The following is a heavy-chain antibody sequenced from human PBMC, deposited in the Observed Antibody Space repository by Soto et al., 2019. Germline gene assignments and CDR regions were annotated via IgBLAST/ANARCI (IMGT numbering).Heavy chain of an antibody. Sequence: QVQLVQSGAEVKKPGSSVKVSCKASGGTFSSYAISWVRQAPGQGLAWMGGIIPIFGTANYAQKFQGKVTITADESTSTAYMELSSLRSEDTAVYYCARDGFDFGVAPAGLLYWGQGTLVTVSS. CDR1: GGTFSSYA. D-gene: IGHD3-3*01. CDR2: IIPIFGTA. V-gene: IGHV1-69*12. CDR3: ARDGFDFGVAPAGLLY. J-gene: IGHJ4*02.